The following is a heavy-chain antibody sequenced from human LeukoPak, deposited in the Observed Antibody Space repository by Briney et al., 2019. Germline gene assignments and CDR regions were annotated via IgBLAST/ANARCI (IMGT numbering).Heavy chain of an antibody. Sequence: SEALSLTCTVSGYSIRSGFYWCWIRQPPGKGLEWIGNIYHSGITYYTPSLKSRVTISVDTSKNQFSLKLSSVTAADTAVYYCAAANYGSGSYYFDYWGQGTLVTVSS. V-gene: IGHV4-38-2*02. CDR2: IYHSGIT. CDR3: AAANYGSGSYYFDY. J-gene: IGHJ4*02. D-gene: IGHD3-10*01. CDR1: GYSIRSGFY.